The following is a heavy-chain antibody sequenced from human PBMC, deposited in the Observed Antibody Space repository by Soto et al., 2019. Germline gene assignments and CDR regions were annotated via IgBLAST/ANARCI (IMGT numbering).Heavy chain of an antibody. CDR1: GFTLSGYA. CDR2: ISSNGVGT. CDR3: ARRARPDFYYMDV. D-gene: IGHD6-6*01. V-gene: IGHV3-64*01. Sequence: GGSLRLSCAASGFTLSGYAMDWVRQAPGKGLEYVSGISSNGVGTYYANSVQGRFTISRDTSKNTVYLQMGSLRPEDMAVYYCARRARPDFYYMDVWGKGTTVTVSS. J-gene: IGHJ6*03.